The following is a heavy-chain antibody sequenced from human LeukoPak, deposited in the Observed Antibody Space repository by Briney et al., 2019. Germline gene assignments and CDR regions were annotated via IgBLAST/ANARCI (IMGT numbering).Heavy chain of an antibody. V-gene: IGHV3-23*01. J-gene: IGHJ5*02. Sequence: GGSLRLSCAASGFTFSSYAMSWVRQAPGKGLEWVSTMSGSGGSTYYADSVKGRFTISRDNSKNMLYLQMNSLRAEDTAVYYCAKTRLWSSGEDWFDPWGQGTLVTVSS. CDR1: GFTFSSYA. CDR3: AKTRLWSSGEDWFDP. CDR2: MSGSGGST. D-gene: IGHD6-19*01.